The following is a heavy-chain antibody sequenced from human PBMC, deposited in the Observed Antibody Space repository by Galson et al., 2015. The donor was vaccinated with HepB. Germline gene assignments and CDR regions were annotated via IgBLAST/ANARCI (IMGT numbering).Heavy chain of an antibody. Sequence: SLRLSCAASGFKVSSYVMRWVRQAPGKGLEWVSGIGTSGNTYYPDSVKGRFTISRDNSKNTLYLQMNSLRAEDTAVYYCAKEGRWDSSGYPGRYYGMDVWGQGTTVTVSS. V-gene: IGHV3-23*01. CDR3: AKEGRWDSSGYPGRYYGMDV. CDR1: GFKVSSYV. J-gene: IGHJ6*02. D-gene: IGHD3-22*01. CDR2: IGTSGNT.